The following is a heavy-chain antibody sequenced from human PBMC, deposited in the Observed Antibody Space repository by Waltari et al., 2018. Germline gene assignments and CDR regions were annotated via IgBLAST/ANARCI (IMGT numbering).Heavy chain of an antibody. J-gene: IGHJ4*02. CDR3: AREYSSFEPIFDY. Sequence: QVQLQQWGAGLLKPSETLSVTCEVFDDSFSKYYWGWIRHAPWKGLEWIGEINRSGSTNYNPSLKGRVTISLDMSKKQVSLRVTSVTAADTAVYYCAREYSSFEPIFDYWGRGTLVTVSS. V-gene: IGHV4-34*02. D-gene: IGHD5-12*01. CDR1: DDSFSKYY. CDR2: INRSGST.